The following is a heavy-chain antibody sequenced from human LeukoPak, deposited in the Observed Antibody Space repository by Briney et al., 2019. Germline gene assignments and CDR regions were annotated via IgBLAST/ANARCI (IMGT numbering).Heavy chain of an antibody. Sequence: SETLSLTCTVPGGSISSYYWSWIRQPAGKGLEWIGRIYTSGSTNYNPSLKSRVTMSVDTSKNQFSLKLSSVTAADTAVYYCARDGDSSSWLMGVDYYYGMDVWGQGTTVTVSS. CDR1: GGSISSYY. CDR2: IYTSGST. CDR3: ARDGDSSSWLMGVDYYYGMDV. D-gene: IGHD6-13*01. V-gene: IGHV4-4*07. J-gene: IGHJ6*02.